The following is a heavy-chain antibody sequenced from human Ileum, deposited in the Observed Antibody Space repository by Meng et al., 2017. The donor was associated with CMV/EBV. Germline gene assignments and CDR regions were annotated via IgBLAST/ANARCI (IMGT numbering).Heavy chain of an antibody. CDR3: ARDLVGFLEGFDP. CDR1: GGSITTNKYS. V-gene: IGHV4-39*07. D-gene: IGHD3-3*01. Sequence: QLQLQELRPGLVKPLETLSLTFSGSGGSITTNKYSWGWIRQPPGKGLEWIGSIFYSGSTYYKPSLKSRVTISRDTSKNQFSLKLTSVTAADTAVYFCARDLVGFLEGFDPWGQGTLVTVSS. J-gene: IGHJ5*02. CDR2: IFYSGST.